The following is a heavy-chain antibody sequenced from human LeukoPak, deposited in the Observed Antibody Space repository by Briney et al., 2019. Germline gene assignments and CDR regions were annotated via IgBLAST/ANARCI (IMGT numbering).Heavy chain of an antibody. D-gene: IGHD5-18*01. CDR3: ARAPGYSPEYYGMDV. V-gene: IGHV4-31*03. CDR2: IYYSGST. Sequence: PSETLSLTCTVSGRSISSGGYYWSWIRQHPGKGLEWIGYIYYSGSTYYNPSLKSRVTISVDTSKNQFSLKLSSVTAADTAVYYCARAPGYSPEYYGMDVWGQGTTVTVSS. J-gene: IGHJ6*02. CDR1: GRSISSGGYY.